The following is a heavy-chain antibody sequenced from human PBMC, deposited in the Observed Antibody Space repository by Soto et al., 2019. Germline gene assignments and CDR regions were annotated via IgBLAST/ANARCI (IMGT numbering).Heavy chain of an antibody. V-gene: IGHV4-4*07. CDR3: VRDSAATGTPYYYYYGMDV. CDR1: GASTTSYY. J-gene: IGHJ6*02. CDR2: LYTSGST. Sequence: SETLSLTCTVSGASTTSYYWSWVRQPATKGLEWIGRLYTSGSTTYNPSLKSRVTMSRDMSKNQFSLSLTSLTAADSAVYYCVRDSAATGTPYYYYYGMDVWGQGTTVTVSS. D-gene: IGHD6-13*01.